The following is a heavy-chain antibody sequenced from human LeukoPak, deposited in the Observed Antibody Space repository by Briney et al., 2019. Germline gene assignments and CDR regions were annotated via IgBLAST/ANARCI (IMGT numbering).Heavy chain of an antibody. Sequence: GGSLRLSCATSGFTLSSFWMHWVRQPSGKGLVWVSRINSDATNTNYADSVKGRFTISRDNTKNTVYLQMNSLGAEDTAVYYCARGGWGSSVHFDTWGQGALVTVSS. CDR1: GFTLSSFW. D-gene: IGHD3-10*01. CDR2: INSDATNT. J-gene: IGHJ4*02. CDR3: ARGGWGSSVHFDT. V-gene: IGHV3-74*01.